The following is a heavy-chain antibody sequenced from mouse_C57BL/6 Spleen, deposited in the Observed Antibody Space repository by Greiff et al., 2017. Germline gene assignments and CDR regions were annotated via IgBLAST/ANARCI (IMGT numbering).Heavy chain of an antibody. CDR2: ISGGGGNT. V-gene: IGHV5-9*01. Sequence: EVKLVESGGGLVKPGGSLKLSCAASGFTFSSYTMSWVRQTPEKRLEWVATISGGGGNTYYPDSVKGRFTISRDNAKNTLYLRMSSLRSEDTALYYCARHGDYYGSVFDYWGQGTTLTVSA. D-gene: IGHD1-1*01. J-gene: IGHJ2*01. CDR3: ARHGDYYGSVFDY. CDR1: GFTFSSYT.